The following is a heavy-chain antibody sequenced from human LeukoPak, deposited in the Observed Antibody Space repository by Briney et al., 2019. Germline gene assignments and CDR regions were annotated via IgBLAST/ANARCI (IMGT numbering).Heavy chain of an antibody. V-gene: IGHV4-39*07. J-gene: IGHJ1*01. CDR3: ARAGIAVAGAEYFQH. CDR2: IFYSGST. D-gene: IGHD6-19*01. CDR1: GGSISTSSYY. Sequence: SETLSLTCTVSGGSISTSSYYWGWVRQPPGKGLEWIGNIFYSGSTYYSPSLKSRVTISLDTSRNQFSLKLSSVTAADTAVYYCARAGIAVAGAEYFQHWGQGTLVTVSS.